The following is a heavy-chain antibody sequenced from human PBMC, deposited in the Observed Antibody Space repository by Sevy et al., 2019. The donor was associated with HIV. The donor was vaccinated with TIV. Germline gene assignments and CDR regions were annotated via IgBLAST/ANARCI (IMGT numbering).Heavy chain of an antibody. J-gene: IGHJ4*02. V-gene: IGHV3-7*01. CDR2: IKQDGSEK. D-gene: IGHD3-10*01. Sequence: GGSLRLSCAASGFTFSSYWMSWVRQAPGKGLEWVANIKQDGSEKYYVDSVKGRFTISRDNAKNSLYLQMNSLRAEDTAVYYCGAPRAAITMVRGVLDYWGQGTVVTVSS. CDR3: GAPRAAITMVRGVLDY. CDR1: GFTFSSYW.